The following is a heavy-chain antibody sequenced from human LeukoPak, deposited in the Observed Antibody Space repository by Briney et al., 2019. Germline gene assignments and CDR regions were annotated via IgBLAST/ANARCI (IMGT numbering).Heavy chain of an antibody. Sequence: SETLSLTCTVSCGSISSYYWSWIRQPPGKGLEWIGYIYYSGSTNYNPSLKSRVTISVDTSKNQFSLKLSSVTAADTAVYYCARQSGEWLNSYGTDVWGQGTTVTVSS. CDR2: IYYSGST. V-gene: IGHV4-59*01. D-gene: IGHD3-16*01. J-gene: IGHJ6*02. CDR1: CGSISSYY. CDR3: ARQSGEWLNSYGTDV.